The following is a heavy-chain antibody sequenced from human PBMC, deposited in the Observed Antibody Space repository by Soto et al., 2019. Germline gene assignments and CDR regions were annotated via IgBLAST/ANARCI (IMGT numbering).Heavy chain of an antibody. CDR3: ARHRVPSVYDPIPGCFDS. CDR2: MSYSGST. Sequence: SETLSLTCTVSGGSLSSSRSYWGWIRQPPGKGLEWIGSMSYSGSTYHNPSLKSRVTLSVDTSQSRFSLKLTSVTAADTAVYYCARHRVPSVYDPIPGCFDSWGQGILVTVSS. D-gene: IGHD5-12*01. CDR1: GGSLSSSRSY. J-gene: IGHJ4*02. V-gene: IGHV4-39*01.